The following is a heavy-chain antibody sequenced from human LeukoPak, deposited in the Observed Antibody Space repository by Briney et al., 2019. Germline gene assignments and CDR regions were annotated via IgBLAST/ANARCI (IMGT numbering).Heavy chain of an antibody. Sequence: NPSETLSLTCAVSGGSISSGGYSWSWIRQPPGKGLEWIGYIYYSGSTYYNPSLKSRVTISVDTSKNQFSLKLSSVTAADTAVYYCARSDSSGYYLTYAFDIWGQGTMVTVSS. D-gene: IGHD3-22*01. CDR3: ARSDSSGYYLTYAFDI. CDR1: GGSISSGGYS. CDR2: IYYSGST. V-gene: IGHV4-30-4*07. J-gene: IGHJ3*02.